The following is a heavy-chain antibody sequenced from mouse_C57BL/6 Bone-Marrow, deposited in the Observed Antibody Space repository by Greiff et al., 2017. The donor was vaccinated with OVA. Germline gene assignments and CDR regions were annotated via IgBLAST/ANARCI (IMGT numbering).Heavy chain of an antibody. D-gene: IGHD1-1*01. CDR2: ISYDGSN. V-gene: IGHV3-6*01. CDR1: GYSITSGYY. CDR3: ARGWYYGSSYNYAMDY. J-gene: IGHJ4*01. Sequence: EVQVVQSGPGLVKPSQSLTLSCSVTGYSITSGYYWNWMRKLTGNKLEWVGYISYDGSNNYNPSLKNRITITRDKSKNQFFLKLKTMTTEDTATYYCARGWYYGSSYNYAMDYWGQGTSVTVSS.